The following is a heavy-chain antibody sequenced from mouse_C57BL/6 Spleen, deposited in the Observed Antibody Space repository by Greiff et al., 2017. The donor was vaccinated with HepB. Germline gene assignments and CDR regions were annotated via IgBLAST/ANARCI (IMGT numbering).Heavy chain of an antibody. CDR3: ASPHYCGSSWYYFDY. J-gene: IGHJ2*01. Sequence: QVQLQQPGAELVKPGASVKLSCKASGYTFTSYWMHWVKQRPGQGLEWIGMIHPNSGSTNYNEKFKSKATLTVDNSSSTAYMQLSSLTSEDSAVYYCASPHYCGSSWYYFDYWGQGTTLTVSS. CDR1: GYTFTSYW. V-gene: IGHV1-64*01. D-gene: IGHD1-1*01. CDR2: IHPNSGST.